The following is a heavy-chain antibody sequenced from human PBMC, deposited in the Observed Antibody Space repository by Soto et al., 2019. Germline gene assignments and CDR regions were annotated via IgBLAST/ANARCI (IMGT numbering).Heavy chain of an antibody. J-gene: IGHJ3*02. CDR3: ARGSDAFDI. CDR2: ISSGSAAI. CDR1: GFTFRSYS. Sequence: EVQLVESGVGLVQPGGSLRLSCAASGFTFRSYSMNWVRQAPGKGLEWVSYISSGSAAIYYADSVKGRFTISRDNAKNSLYLQMNSLRDEDTAVYCCARGSDAFDIWGQGTMITVSS. V-gene: IGHV3-48*02.